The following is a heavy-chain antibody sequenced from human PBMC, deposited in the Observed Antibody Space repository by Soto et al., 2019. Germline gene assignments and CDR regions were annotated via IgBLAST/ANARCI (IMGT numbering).Heavy chain of an antibody. D-gene: IGHD3-10*01. Sequence: SETLSLTCAVYGGSFSGYYWSWIRQPPGKGLEWIGEINHSGSTNYNPSLKSRVTISVDTSKNQFSLKLSSVTAADTAVYYCARGWSPSGELPHVDNWFDPWGQGTLVTVSS. CDR2: INHSGST. V-gene: IGHV4-34*01. J-gene: IGHJ5*02. CDR3: ARGWSPSGELPHVDNWFDP. CDR1: GGSFSGYY.